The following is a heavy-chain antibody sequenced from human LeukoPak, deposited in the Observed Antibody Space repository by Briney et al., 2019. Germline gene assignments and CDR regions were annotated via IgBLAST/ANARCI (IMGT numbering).Heavy chain of an antibody. CDR1: GFTFSSYG. CDR3: AKRVGATPVDY. D-gene: IGHD1-26*01. Sequence: GGSLRLSCATSGFTFSSYGMSWVRQAPGKGLEWVSAISGSGGSTYYADSVKGRFTISRDNSKNTLYLQMNSLRAEDTAVYYCAKRVGATPVDYWGQGTLVTVSS. V-gene: IGHV3-23*01. J-gene: IGHJ4*02. CDR2: ISGSGGST.